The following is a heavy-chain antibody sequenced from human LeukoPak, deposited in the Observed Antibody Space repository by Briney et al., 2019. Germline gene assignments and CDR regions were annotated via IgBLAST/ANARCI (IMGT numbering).Heavy chain of an antibody. CDR1: GGTFSSYA. J-gene: IGHJ6*02. CDR2: IIPIFGTA. CDR3: ARGLLGPDYYYYGMDV. V-gene: IGHV1-69*13. Sequence: ASVNVSCKASGGTFSSYAISWVRQAPGQGLEWMGGIIPIFGTANYAQKFQGRVTITADESTSTAYMELSSLRSEDTAVYYCARGLLGPDYYYYGMDVWGQGTTVTVSS.